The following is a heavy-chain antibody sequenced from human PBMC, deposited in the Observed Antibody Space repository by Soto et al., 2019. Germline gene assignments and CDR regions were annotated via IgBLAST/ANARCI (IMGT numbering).Heavy chain of an antibody. CDR3: GSWSYRIVATITEAFDY. J-gene: IGHJ4*02. D-gene: IGHD5-12*01. CDR2: INHSGST. V-gene: IGHV4-34*01. Sequence: SETLSLTCAVYGGSFSGYYWSWIRQPPGKGLEWIGEINHSGSTNYNPSLKSRVTISVDTSKNQFSLKLSSVTHADPAVYYCGSWSYRIVATITEAFDYWVQGTLATV. CDR1: GGSFSGYY.